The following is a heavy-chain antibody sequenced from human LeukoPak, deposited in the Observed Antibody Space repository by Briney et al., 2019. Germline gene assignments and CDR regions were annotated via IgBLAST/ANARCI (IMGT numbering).Heavy chain of an antibody. CDR3: AREMTTVVTLQNAFDI. CDR2: ISSSGSTI. Sequence: GGSLRLSCAASGFTFSDYYMSWIRQAPGKGLEWVSYISSSGSTIYYADSVKGRFTISRDNAKNSLYLQMNSLRAEDTAVYHCAREMTTVVTLQNAFDIWGQGTMVTVSS. J-gene: IGHJ3*02. D-gene: IGHD4-17*01. V-gene: IGHV3-11*01. CDR1: GFTFSDYY.